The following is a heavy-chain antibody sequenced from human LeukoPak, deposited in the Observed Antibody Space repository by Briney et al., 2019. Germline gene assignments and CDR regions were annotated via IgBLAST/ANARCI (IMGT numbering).Heavy chain of an antibody. CDR1: GYTFTGYY. V-gene: IGHV1-2*02. D-gene: IGHD3-22*01. CDR3: ARSASDYYDSSGYNDQIDY. CDR2: INPNSGGT. J-gene: IGHJ4*02. Sequence: ASVKVSCKASGYTFTGYYMHWVRQAPGQGLEWMGWINPNSGGTNYAQKFQGRVTMTRDTSISTAYMELSRLRSDDTAVYYCARSASDYYDSSGYNDQIDYWGQGTLVTVSS.